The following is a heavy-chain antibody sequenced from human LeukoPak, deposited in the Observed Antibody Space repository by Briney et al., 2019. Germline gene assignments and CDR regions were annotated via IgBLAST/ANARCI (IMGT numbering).Heavy chain of an antibody. V-gene: IGHV1-69*05. CDR2: IIPIFGTA. CDR1: GGTFSSYA. CDR3: ARSPPSDSNYGFLTYYYYYYMDV. D-gene: IGHD4-11*01. J-gene: IGHJ6*03. Sequence: SVKVSCKASGGTFSSYAISWVRQAPGQGLEWMGRIIPIFGTANYAQKFQGRVTITTDESTSTAYMELSSLRSEDTAVYYCARSPPSDSNYGFLTYYYYYYMDVWGKGTTVTVSS.